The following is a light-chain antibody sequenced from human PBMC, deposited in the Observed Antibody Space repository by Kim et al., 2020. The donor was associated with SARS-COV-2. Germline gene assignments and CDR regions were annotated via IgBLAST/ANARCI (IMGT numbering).Light chain of an antibody. Sequence: SSELTQDPAVSVALGQTVRITCQGDSLRRYYATWYQQKPRQAPLLVISGRNNRPSGIPDRFSGSTSGNTASLTISGAQAEDEADFYCQSRDSGGNVVFGGGTQLTVL. CDR3: QSRDSGGNVV. V-gene: IGLV3-19*01. CDR2: GRN. J-gene: IGLJ2*01. CDR1: SLRRYY.